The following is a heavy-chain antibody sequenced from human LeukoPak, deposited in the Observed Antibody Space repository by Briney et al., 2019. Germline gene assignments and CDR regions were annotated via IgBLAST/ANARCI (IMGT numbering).Heavy chain of an antibody. CDR2: IYSGGRT. V-gene: IGHV3-53*01. CDR3: ATTWIQLLRNDY. CDR1: GFIVSSDY. Sequence: GGSLRLSCAASGFIVSSDYMTWVRQAPGKGLEWVSVIYSGGRTYYADSVKGRFTISRDTSKNTLYLQMNSLRAEDTAVYYCATTWIQLLRNDYWGQGTLVTVSS. D-gene: IGHD5-18*01. J-gene: IGHJ4*02.